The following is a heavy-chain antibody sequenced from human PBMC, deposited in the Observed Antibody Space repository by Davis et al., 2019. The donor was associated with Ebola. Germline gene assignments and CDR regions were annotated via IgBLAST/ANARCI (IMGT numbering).Heavy chain of an antibody. CDR3: ARDQYSSGWTVFDY. CDR1: GFTFSDYY. CDR2: ISSSSSYT. Sequence: PGGSLRLSCAASGFTFSDYYMSWIRQAPGKGLEWVSYISSSSSYTNYADSVKGRFTISRDNAKNSLYLQMNSLRAEDTAVYYCARDQYSSGWTVFDYWGQGTLVTVSS. D-gene: IGHD6-19*01. J-gene: IGHJ4*02. V-gene: IGHV3-11*06.